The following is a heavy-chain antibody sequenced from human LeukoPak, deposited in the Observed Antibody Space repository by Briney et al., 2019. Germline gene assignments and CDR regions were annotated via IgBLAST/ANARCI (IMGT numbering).Heavy chain of an antibody. J-gene: IGHJ4*02. CDR1: GFTFSSYG. D-gene: IGHD2-21*02. CDR3: AKTPPTSAYCGGDCYSPIDY. CDR2: IRYDGSNK. V-gene: IGHV3-30*02. Sequence: GGSLRLSCAASGFTFSSYGMHWVRQAPGKGLEWVAFIRYDGSNKYYADSVKGRFTISRDNSRNTLYLQMNSLRAEDTAVYYCAKTPPTSAYCGGDCYSPIDYWGQGTLVTVSS.